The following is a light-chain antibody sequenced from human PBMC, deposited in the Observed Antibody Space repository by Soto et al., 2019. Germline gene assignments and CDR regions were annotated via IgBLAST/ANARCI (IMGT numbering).Light chain of an antibody. CDR1: QSVTSN. Sequence: IGMTKSPVTLSVSPGERATLSCRASQSVTSNLAWYQQKPGQAPRLLIYGASTRATGIPARFSGSGSGTEFTLTISSLQSEDFAVYYCQQYNNWPLTFGGGTKVDIK. J-gene: IGKJ4*01. CDR2: GAS. CDR3: QQYNNWPLT. V-gene: IGKV3-15*01.